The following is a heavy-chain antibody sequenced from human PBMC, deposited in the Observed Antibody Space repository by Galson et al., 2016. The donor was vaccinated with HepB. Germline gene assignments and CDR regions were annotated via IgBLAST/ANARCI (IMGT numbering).Heavy chain of an antibody. CDR2: IIPMFGTG. CDR3: ASVRFGELGGHWFES. V-gene: IGHV1-69*06. D-gene: IGHD3-10*01. J-gene: IGHJ5*01. Sequence: SVKVSCKASGGTFSSNSIGWVRQAPGQGLEWTGGIIPMFGTGNSVQKFQGRLTITADKSTTTAYMELSSLRSDDTAVYYCASVRFGELGGHWFESWGQGTLVTVSS. CDR1: GGTFSSNS.